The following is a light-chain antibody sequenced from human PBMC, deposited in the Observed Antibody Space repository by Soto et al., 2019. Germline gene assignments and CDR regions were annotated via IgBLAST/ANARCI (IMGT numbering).Light chain of an antibody. CDR1: QSISSY. J-gene: IGKJ3*01. Sequence: DIQMTQSPSSLSASVGDRVTITCRASQSISSYLNWYQQKPGKAPQLMIYAASSLQSGVPSKFSGSGSGTDFTLSISSLQPEDFATYSCQQSYSTLSTFGPGTKVDIK. V-gene: IGKV1-39*01. CDR2: AAS. CDR3: QQSYSTLST.